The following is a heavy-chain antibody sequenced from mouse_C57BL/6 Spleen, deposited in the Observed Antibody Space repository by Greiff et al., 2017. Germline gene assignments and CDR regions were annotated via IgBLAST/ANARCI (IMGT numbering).Heavy chain of an antibody. CDR3: AGFPWFAY. Sequence: VKLMESGAELARPGASVKMSCKASGYTFTSYTMHWVKQRPGQGLEWIGYINPSSGYTKYNQKFKDKATLTADKSSSTAYMQLGSLASEDSAVYYCAGFPWFAYWGQGTLVTVSA. CDR1: GYTFTSYT. CDR2: INPSSGYT. J-gene: IGHJ3*01. V-gene: IGHV1-4*01.